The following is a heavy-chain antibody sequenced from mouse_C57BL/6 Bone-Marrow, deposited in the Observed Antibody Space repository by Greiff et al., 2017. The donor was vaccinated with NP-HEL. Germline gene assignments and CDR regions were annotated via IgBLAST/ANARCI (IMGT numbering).Heavy chain of an antibody. CDR2: IRNKANGYTT. CDR1: GFTFTDYY. V-gene: IGHV7-3*01. Sequence: EVKLMESGGGLVQPGGSLSLSCAASGFTFTDYYMSWVRQPPGKALEWLGFIRNKANGYTTEYSASVKGRFTISRDNSQIILYLQMNALRAEDSATYYCAREWDYWGQGTTLTVSS. CDR3: AREWDY. J-gene: IGHJ2*01.